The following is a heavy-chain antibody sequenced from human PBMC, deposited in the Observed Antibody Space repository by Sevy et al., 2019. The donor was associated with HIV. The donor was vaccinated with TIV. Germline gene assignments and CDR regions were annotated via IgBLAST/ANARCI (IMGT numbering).Heavy chain of an antibody. D-gene: IGHD6-13*01. J-gene: IGHJ4*02. CDR1: GFTFGDYA. CDR2: IRSKAYGGTT. V-gene: IGHV3-49*04. Sequence: GGSLRLSCTASGFTFGDYAMSWVRQAPGKGLEWVGFIRSKAYGGTTEYAASVKGRFTISRDESKSIAYLQMNSLKTEDTAVCYCTRGGAAAGHWGQGTLVTVSS. CDR3: TRGGAAAGH.